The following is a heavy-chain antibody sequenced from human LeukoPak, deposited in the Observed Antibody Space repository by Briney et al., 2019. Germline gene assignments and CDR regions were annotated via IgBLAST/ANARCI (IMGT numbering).Heavy chain of an antibody. CDR2: IYYSGST. D-gene: IGHD3-10*01. V-gene: IGHV4-39*07. J-gene: IGHJ4*02. Sequence: SETLSLTCTVSGGSISSSSYYWGWIRQPPGKGLEWIGSIYYSGSTYYNPSLKSRVTISVDTSKNQFSLKLSSVTAADTAVYYCARGDYYGSGSYPYTFFDYWGQGTLVTVSS. CDR1: GGSISSSSYY. CDR3: ARGDYYGSGSYPYTFFDY.